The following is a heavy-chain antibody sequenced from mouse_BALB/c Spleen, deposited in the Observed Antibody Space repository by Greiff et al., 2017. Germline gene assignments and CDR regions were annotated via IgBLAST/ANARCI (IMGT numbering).Heavy chain of an antibody. J-gene: IGHJ3*01. V-gene: IGHV1S81*02. CDR3: ARNAYYGNYGFAY. CDR2: INPSNGRT. Sequence: VKLQQPGAELVKPGASVKLSCKASGYTFTSYWMHWVKQRPGQGLEWIGEINPSNGRTNYNEKFKSKATLTVDKSSSTAYMQLSSLTSEDSAVYYCARNAYYGNYGFAYWGQGTLVTVSA. D-gene: IGHD2-10*01. CDR1: GYTFTSYW.